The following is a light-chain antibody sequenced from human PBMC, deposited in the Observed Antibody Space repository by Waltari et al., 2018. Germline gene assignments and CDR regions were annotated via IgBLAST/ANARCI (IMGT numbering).Light chain of an antibody. CDR1: QSVSSSY. V-gene: IGKV3-20*01. Sequence: EIVLTQSPGTLSLSPGERATLSCRASQSVSSSYLAWYQQKPGQAPTLLIFGASTRATGIPDRFSGSGSGTDFSLTISRLEPEDFAVYYCQHYGSSPPITFGQGTRLEIK. CDR2: GAS. CDR3: QHYGSSPPIT. J-gene: IGKJ5*01.